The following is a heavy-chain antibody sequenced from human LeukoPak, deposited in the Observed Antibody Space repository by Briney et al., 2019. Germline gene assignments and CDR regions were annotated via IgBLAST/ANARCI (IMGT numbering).Heavy chain of an antibody. J-gene: IGHJ5*02. CDR2: IIPIFGTA. CDR1: GGTFSSYA. D-gene: IGHD4-17*01. Sequence: SVKVSCKASGGTFSSYAISWVRQAPGQGLEWMGGIIPIFGTANYAQKFQGRVTITADESTSTAYMELSSLRSEDTAVYYCARESSDYGDYHANWFDPWGQGTLVTVSS. V-gene: IGHV1-69*13. CDR3: ARESSDYGDYHANWFDP.